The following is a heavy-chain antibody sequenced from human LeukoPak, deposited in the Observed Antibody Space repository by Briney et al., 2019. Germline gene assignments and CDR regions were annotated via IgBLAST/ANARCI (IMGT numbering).Heavy chain of an antibody. CDR2: ISAYDGDT. CDR1: GFTFLTYG. Sequence: ASVKVSCKASGFTFLTYGFGWVRQAPGQGLEWMGWISAYDGDTKYAQNFQGRVTMTTDTSTSTAYMELSSLRSEDTAVYYCAALDDYDSSGYPPGWGQGTLVTVSS. D-gene: IGHD3-22*01. CDR3: AALDDYDSSGYPPG. J-gene: IGHJ4*02. V-gene: IGHV1-18*01.